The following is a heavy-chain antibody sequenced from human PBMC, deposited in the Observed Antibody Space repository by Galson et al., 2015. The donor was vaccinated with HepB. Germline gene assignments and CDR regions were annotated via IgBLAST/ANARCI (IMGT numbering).Heavy chain of an antibody. V-gene: IGHV3-48*04. CDR2: ISTNGATI. CDR1: DSTLSSYT. CDR3: ATTKFGSGAYWTFGI. J-gene: IGHJ3*02. D-gene: IGHD4/OR15-4a*01. Sequence: SLRLSCAASDSTLSSYTMNWVRQTPGKGLQWVSYISTNGATIHYADSVKGRFTIARDNAKNTMWLQMDSLRAEDTAVYYCATTKFGSGAYWTFGIWGQGTLVTVSS.